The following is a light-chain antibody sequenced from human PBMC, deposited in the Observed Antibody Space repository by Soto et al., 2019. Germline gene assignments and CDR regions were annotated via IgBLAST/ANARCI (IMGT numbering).Light chain of an antibody. J-gene: IGKJ2*01. CDR1: QTVRSDY. V-gene: IGKV3-20*01. Sequence: EIVLTQSPGTLSLSPGERATLSCRASQTVRSDYLAWYQQKPGQSPRLLMYGASFRATGIPDRFSGSGSGTDVTLTISRLEPEDSAVYSCQHYGNSLPYTFGQGTKLEIK. CDR3: QHYGNSLPYT. CDR2: GAS.